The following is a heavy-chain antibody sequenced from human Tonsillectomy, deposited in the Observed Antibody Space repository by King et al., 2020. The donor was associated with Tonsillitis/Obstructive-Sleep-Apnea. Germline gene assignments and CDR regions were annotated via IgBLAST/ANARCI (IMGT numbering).Heavy chain of an antibody. D-gene: IGHD3-3*01. J-gene: IGHJ2*01. V-gene: IGHV3-53*01. CDR1: GFTVSSNY. CDR2: IYTGGDT. Sequence: VQLVESGGGLIQPGGSLRLSCAASGFTVSSNYMSWVRQAPGRGLEWVSVIYTGGDTYYPDSVKGRFTISRDNSKNTLYLQMNSLRAEDTAVYYCARTLITIFGVVVPSLYFHPWGRGTLVTVSS. CDR3: ARTLITIFGVVVPSLYFHP.